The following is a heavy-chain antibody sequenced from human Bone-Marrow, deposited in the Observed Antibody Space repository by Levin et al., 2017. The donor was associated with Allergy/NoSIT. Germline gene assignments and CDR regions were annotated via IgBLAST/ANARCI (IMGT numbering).Heavy chain of an antibody. CDR1: GYTFTSYD. CDR2: MNPNSGNT. V-gene: IGHV1-8*01. J-gene: IGHJ5*02. D-gene: IGHD3-22*01. Sequence: ASVKVSCKASGYTFTSYDINWVRQATGQGLEWMGWMNPNSGNTGYEQKFQGRVTMTRNTSISTAYMELSSLRSEDTAVYYCARGRDSSGYYNWFDPWGLGTLVTVSS. CDR3: ARGRDSSGYYNWFDP.